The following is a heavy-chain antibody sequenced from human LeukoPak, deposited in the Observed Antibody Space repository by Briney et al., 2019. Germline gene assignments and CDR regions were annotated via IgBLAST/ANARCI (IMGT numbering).Heavy chain of an antibody. V-gene: IGHV6-1*01. Sequence: SQTLSLTCAISGDSVSSNSAAWNWIRQSPSRGLEWLGRTYYRSKWFNDYAVSVESRITINPDTSKNQFSLQLNSVTPEDTALYYCARVRSYCGGDCYYFDYWGQGTLVTVSS. CDR2: TYYRSKWFN. J-gene: IGHJ4*02. CDR1: GDSVSSNSAA. D-gene: IGHD2-21*02. CDR3: ARVRSYCGGDCYYFDY.